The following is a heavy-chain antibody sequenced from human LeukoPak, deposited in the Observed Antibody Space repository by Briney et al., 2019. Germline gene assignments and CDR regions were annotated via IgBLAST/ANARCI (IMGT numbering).Heavy chain of an antibody. CDR1: GFTFDGSA. CDR3: AKEGSVCTNGICRYFDS. V-gene: IGHV3-9*01. J-gene: IGHJ4*02. Sequence: GGSLRLSCAASGFTFDGSAMHWVRQAPGKGLEWVSGISWNSGSIDYADSVKGRFTISRDNAKNSLYLQMNSLRAEDTALYYCAKEGSVCTNGICRYFDSWGQGTLVTVSS. CDR2: ISWNSGSI. D-gene: IGHD2-8*01.